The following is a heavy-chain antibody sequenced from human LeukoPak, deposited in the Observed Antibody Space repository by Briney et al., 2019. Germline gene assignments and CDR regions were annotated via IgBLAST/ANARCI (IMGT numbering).Heavy chain of an antibody. D-gene: IGHD2-2*01. CDR3: ARAGSGPGPAAAGSAFDI. J-gene: IGHJ3*02. CDR1: GYTFTSYY. CDR2: INPSGGST. Sequence: ASVKVSCKASGYTFTSYYMHWVRQAPGQGLEWMGIINPSGGSTSYAQKFQGRVTMTTDTSTSTAYMELRSLRSDDTAVYYCARAGSGPGPAAAGSAFDIWGQGTMVTVSS. V-gene: IGHV1-46*01.